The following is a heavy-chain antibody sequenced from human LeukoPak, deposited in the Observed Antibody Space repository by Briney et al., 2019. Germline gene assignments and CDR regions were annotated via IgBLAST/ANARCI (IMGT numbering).Heavy chain of an antibody. CDR3: AKGSGPYCTSASCHFDP. CDR2: VSGSGGST. Sequence: PGGSLRLSCAASGFTFSSYAMSWVRQAPGKGLEWVSGVSGSGGSTYYADSVKGRFTISRDNSKNTLLLQMNSLRAEDTAVYYCAKGSGPYCTSASCHFDPWGQGTLSPSPQ. D-gene: IGHD2-2*01. CDR1: GFTFSSYA. J-gene: IGHJ5*02. V-gene: IGHV3-23*01.